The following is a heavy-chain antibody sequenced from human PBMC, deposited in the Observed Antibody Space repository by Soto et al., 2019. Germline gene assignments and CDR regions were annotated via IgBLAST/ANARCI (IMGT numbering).Heavy chain of an antibody. CDR1: GYTFTSYY. J-gene: IGHJ5*02. Sequence: ASVKVSCKASGYTFTSYYMHWVRQAPGQGLEWMGIINPSGGSTSYAQKFQGRVTMTRDTSTSTVYMELSSLRSEDTAVYYCARDGIDILTGYYPNWFDPGGQGTLVTVSS. CDR2: INPSGGST. V-gene: IGHV1-46*01. D-gene: IGHD3-9*01. CDR3: ARDGIDILTGYYPNWFDP.